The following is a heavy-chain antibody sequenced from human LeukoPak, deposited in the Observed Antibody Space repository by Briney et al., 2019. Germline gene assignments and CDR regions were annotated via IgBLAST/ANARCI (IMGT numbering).Heavy chain of an antibody. CDR3: AGGLGYSSGWYVEFDY. D-gene: IGHD6-19*01. V-gene: IGHV4-59*01. Sequence: SETLSLTCTVSGGSFSSYYWSWIRQPPGKGLEWSGYIYYSGSTNYHPSLKSRVTISVDTSKNQFSLKLSSVTAADTAVYYCAGGLGYSSGWYVEFDYWGQGTLVTVSS. CDR2: IYYSGST. J-gene: IGHJ4*02. CDR1: GGSFSSYY.